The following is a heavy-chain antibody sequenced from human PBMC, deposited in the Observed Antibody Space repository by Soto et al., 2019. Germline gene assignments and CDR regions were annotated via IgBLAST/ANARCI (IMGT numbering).Heavy chain of an antibody. CDR3: AFISGSGRYFLDY. J-gene: IGHJ4*02. CDR2: ISGGGETT. V-gene: IGHV3-23*01. Sequence: EVQLLESGGGLVQPGGSLRLSCAASGFTFSSYAMWWVRQAPGKGLECVSAISGGGETTYYADSVKGRFTISRDNSKNLLDHLMNSPSAQDTAVYYCAFISGSGRYFLDYWGQGTLVTVST. D-gene: IGHD3-10*01. CDR1: GFTFSSYA.